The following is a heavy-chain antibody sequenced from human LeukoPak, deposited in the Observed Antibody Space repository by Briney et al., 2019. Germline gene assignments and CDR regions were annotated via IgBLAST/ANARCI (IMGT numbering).Heavy chain of an antibody. V-gene: IGHV3-48*03. D-gene: IGHD4-17*01. J-gene: IGHJ3*01. CDR3: ARELSAVKGDAFDL. CDR2: INVVGET. CDR1: VGTVTTDE. Sequence: GWARRLSWAVSVGTVTTDEMNTVRQAPGKRPEGLSYINVVGETKYADSVKGRFTISRDSAKNSVYLQMDSLRAEDTSLYYCARELSAVKGDAFDLWGQGTMVTVS.